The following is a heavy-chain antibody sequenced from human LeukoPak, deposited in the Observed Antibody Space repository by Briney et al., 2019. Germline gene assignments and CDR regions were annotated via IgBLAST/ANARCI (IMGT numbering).Heavy chain of an antibody. D-gene: IGHD3-10*01. CDR2: INPRGGSA. CDR3: ARDYHGSGSLTTFDS. Sequence: ASVKVSCKASGYTSTSFFMHWVRQAPGQGLEWMGIINPRGGSATSAQRFQGRLTVTRDTSMSTVYMELSSLTSEDTAVYYCARDYHGSGSLTTFDSWGQGTLVTVSS. V-gene: IGHV1-46*01. CDR1: GYTSTSFF. J-gene: IGHJ4*02.